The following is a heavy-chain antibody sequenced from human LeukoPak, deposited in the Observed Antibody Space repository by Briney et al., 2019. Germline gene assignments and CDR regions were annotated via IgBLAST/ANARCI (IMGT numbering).Heavy chain of an antibody. CDR3: ASTYCSSTSCSYPYYYYHGMDV. CDR1: GYTFTSYC. V-gene: IGHV1-18*01. J-gene: IGHJ6*02. Sequence: ASVKVSCKASGYTFTSYCISWVRQAPGQGLEWMGWISAYNGNTNYAQKLQGRVTMTTDTSTSTAYMELRSLRSDDTAVYYCASTYCSSTSCSYPYYYYHGMDVWGQGTTVTVSS. D-gene: IGHD2-2*01. CDR2: ISAYNGNT.